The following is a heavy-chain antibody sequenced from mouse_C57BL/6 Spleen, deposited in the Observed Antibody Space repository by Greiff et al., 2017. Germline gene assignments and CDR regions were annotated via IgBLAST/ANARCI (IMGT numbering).Heavy chain of an antibody. D-gene: IGHD1-1*01. J-gene: IGHJ2*01. V-gene: IGHV1-59*01. CDR3: ARGHYGSSYKGYFDY. Sequence: QVQLQQPGAELVRPGPSVKLSCKASGYTFTSYWMHWVKQRPGQGLEWIGVIDPSDSYTNYNQKFKGKATLTVDTSSSTAYMQLSSLTSEDSAVYYCARGHYGSSYKGYFDYWGQGTTLTVSS. CDR2: IDPSDSYT. CDR1: GYTFTSYW.